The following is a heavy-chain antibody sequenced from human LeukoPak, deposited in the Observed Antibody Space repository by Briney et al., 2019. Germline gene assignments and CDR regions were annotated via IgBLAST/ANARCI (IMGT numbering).Heavy chain of an antibody. J-gene: IGHJ3*02. CDR1: GFTFDDYA. V-gene: IGHV3-9*01. CDR2: ISWNSGSM. Sequence: GGSLRLSCAASGFTFDDYAMHWVRQAPGKGLEWVSGISWNSGSMGYADSVKGRFTISRDNAKNSLYLQMNSLRAEDTALYYCASLLAAFDIWGQGTMVTVSS. CDR3: ASLLAAFDI.